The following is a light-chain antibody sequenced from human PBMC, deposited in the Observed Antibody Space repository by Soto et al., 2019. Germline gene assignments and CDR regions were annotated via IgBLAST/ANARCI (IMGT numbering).Light chain of an antibody. Sequence: DIHMTQSPSTLSASVGGRVTITCRASQSISRWVAWYQQKPGRAPNLLIYKTSRLETRVPSRFSGSGSGTEFTLTISSLQPDDFATYYCQHYKDYSWTFGQGTKVEVK. J-gene: IGKJ1*01. CDR3: QHYKDYSWT. CDR1: QSISRW. CDR2: KTS. V-gene: IGKV1-5*03.